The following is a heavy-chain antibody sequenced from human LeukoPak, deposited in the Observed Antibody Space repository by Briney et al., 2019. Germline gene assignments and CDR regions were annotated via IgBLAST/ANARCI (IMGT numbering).Heavy chain of an antibody. D-gene: IGHD1-20*01. CDR1: GFTFSSYA. CDR3: AREGTDNWTPEYFST. V-gene: IGHV3-30-3*01. Sequence: SGGSLRLSCAASGFTFSSYAMHWVRQAPGKGLEWVAVISYDGSNKYYADSVKGRFTISRDNSKNTLYLQMNSLRAEDTAVYYCAREGTDNWTPEYFSTGARAPWSPSPQ. CDR2: ISYDGSNK. J-gene: IGHJ1*01.